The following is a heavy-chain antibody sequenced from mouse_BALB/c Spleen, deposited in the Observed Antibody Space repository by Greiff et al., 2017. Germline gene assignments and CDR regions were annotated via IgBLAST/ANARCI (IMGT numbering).Heavy chain of an antibody. J-gene: IGHJ1*01. D-gene: IGHD1-1*01. CDR1: GYTFTDYA. V-gene: IGHV1S137*01. CDR2: ISTYYGDA. CDR3: ARSYYYYGSSYGYFDV. Sequence: LVESGAELVRPGVSVKISCKGSGYTFTDYAMHWVKQSHAKSLEWIGVISTYYGDASYNQKFKGKATMTVDKSSSTAYMELARLTSEDSAIYYCARSYYYYGSSYGYFDVWGAGTTVTVSS.